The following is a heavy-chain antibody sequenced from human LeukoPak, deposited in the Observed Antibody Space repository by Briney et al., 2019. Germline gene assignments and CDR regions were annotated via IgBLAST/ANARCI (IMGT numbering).Heavy chain of an antibody. Sequence: GGSLRLSCAASGFTFDDYGMSWVRQAPGKGLVWVSGINWNGGSTGYADSVKGRFTISRDNAKNSLYLQMNSLRGEDTAVYYCAKDPDYQLLSRAAFDIWGQGTMVTVSS. CDR2: INWNGGST. D-gene: IGHD2-2*01. J-gene: IGHJ3*02. V-gene: IGHV3-20*04. CDR1: GFTFDDYG. CDR3: AKDPDYQLLSRAAFDI.